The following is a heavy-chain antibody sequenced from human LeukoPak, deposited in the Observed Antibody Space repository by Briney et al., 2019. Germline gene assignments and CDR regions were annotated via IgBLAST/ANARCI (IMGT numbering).Heavy chain of an antibody. D-gene: IGHD2-21*01. J-gene: IGHJ4*02. CDR3: AKTVVVITFRFDS. V-gene: IGHV3-23*01. CDR1: GFSFNNYV. CDR2: ISGDGART. Sequence: GGSLRLSCAASGFSFNNYVMSWARQAPGRGLEWVSAISGDGARTYYADSVKGWFTISRDNSKNTLDLQMNSLRAEDTAIYYCAKTVVVITFRFDSWGQGSLVTVSS.